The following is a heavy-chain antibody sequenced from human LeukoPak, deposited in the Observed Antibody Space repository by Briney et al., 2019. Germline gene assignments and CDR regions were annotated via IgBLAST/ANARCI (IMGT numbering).Heavy chain of an antibody. CDR2: IYYSGST. Sequence: SETLSLTCTVSGGSISSYYWSWIRQPPGKGLEWIGYIYYSGSTNYNPSLKSRVTISVDTSKNQFSLKLSSVTAADTAVYYCAGAPTTHYYYYMDVWGKGTTVTVSS. J-gene: IGHJ6*03. D-gene: IGHD1-26*01. CDR1: GGSISSYY. CDR3: AGAPTTHYYYYMDV. V-gene: IGHV4-59*01.